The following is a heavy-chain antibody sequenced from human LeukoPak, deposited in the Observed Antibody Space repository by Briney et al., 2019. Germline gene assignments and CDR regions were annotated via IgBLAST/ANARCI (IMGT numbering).Heavy chain of an antibody. V-gene: IGHV3-21*01. CDR2: ISSSSSYI. Sequence: GGSLRLSCAASGFTFSSYSMNWVRQAPGKGLEWVSSISSSSSYIYYADSVKGRFTISRDNAKNSLYLQMNSLRAEDTAVYYCARASYCSSTSCANAFDIWGQGTMVTVSS. CDR1: GFTFSSYS. CDR3: ARASYCSSTSCANAFDI. J-gene: IGHJ3*02. D-gene: IGHD2-2*01.